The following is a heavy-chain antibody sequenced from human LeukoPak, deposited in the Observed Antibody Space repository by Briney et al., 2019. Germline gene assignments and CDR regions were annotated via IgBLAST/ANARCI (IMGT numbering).Heavy chain of an antibody. V-gene: IGHV4-59*12. J-gene: IGHJ4*02. Sequence: SETLSLTCTVSGGSISSYYWSWLRQPPGKGLEWIGYIYYSGTTNYNPSLKSRVTISVDTSKNQFSLKLSSVTAADTAVYYCAVLYYFDYWGQGTLVTVSS. CDR2: IYYSGTT. CDR1: GGSISSYY. CDR3: AVLYYFDY.